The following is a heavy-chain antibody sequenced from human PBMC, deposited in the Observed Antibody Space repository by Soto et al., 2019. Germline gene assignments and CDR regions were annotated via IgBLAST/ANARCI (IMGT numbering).Heavy chain of an antibody. V-gene: IGHV4-30-2*01. Sequence: SETLSLTCAVSGGSISSGGYSWSWIRQPPGKGLEWIGYIYHSGSTYYNPSLKSRVTISVDRSKNQFSLKLSSVTAADTAVYFCAKLSAGINQPTLTTVLDFWGQGVLVTVSS. CDR1: GGSISSGGYS. CDR2: IYHSGST. D-gene: IGHD2-2*01. J-gene: IGHJ4*02. CDR3: AKLSAGINQPTLTTVLDF.